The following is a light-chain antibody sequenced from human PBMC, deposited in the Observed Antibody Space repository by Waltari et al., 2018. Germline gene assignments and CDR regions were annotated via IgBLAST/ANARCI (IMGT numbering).Light chain of an antibody. CDR1: QSANSW. J-gene: IGKJ4*01. Sequence: DMQMTQSPSTLSASVGDRVTITCRASQSANSWLAWYQQKPGKAPKVLIHRASTLESGVPSRFSGSGSGTEFTLTISSLQPDDFATYYCQQYNNYLLTFGGGTKVEIK. CDR3: QQYNNYLLT. V-gene: IGKV1-5*03. CDR2: RAS.